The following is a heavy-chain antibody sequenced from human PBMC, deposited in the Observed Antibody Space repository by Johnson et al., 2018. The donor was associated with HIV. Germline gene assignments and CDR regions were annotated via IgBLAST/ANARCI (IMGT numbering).Heavy chain of an antibody. CDR3: AIIPPGGAGKGADAFDI. CDR2: ISGSGGST. D-gene: IGHD1-26*01. V-gene: IGHV3-23*04. CDR1: GFTFSSYA. Sequence: VQLVESGGGLVQPGGSLRLSCAASGFTFSSYAMSWVRQAPGKGLEWVSAISGSGGSTYYTDSVKGRFTISRDNSKNTLYLQMNSLRAEDKAVYYCAIIPPGGAGKGADAFDIWGQGTMVTVSS. J-gene: IGHJ3*02.